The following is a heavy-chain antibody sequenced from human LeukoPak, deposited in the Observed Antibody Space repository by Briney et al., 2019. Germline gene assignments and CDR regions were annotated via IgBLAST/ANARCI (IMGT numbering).Heavy chain of an antibody. Sequence: ASVTVSCKASGYTFTGHHMHWVRQAPGQGPEWMGWINPNSGGTNYAQKFQGRVTMTRDTSTRKAYTERSRLRSDATAVYYCARVVRDSSGFPFDYWGQGTLVTVSS. V-gene: IGHV1-2*02. D-gene: IGHD3-22*01. CDR3: ARVVRDSSGFPFDY. J-gene: IGHJ4*02. CDR1: GYTFTGHH. CDR2: INPNSGGT.